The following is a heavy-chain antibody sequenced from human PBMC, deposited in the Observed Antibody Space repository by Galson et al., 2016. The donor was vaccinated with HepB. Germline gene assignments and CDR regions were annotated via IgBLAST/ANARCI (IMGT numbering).Heavy chain of an antibody. CDR1: GFTLRSYS. D-gene: IGHD1-14*01. V-gene: IGHV3-21*01. J-gene: IGHJ6*02. CDR2: TGTGTGYK. CDR3: AKSTEGLLRFSGMDV. Sequence: SLRLSCAASGFTLRSYSMTWVRRAPGKGLEWVSSTGTGTGYKYYAGSVRGRFTISRDDPGNSLYLQMNSLRAEDTAVYFCAKSTEGLLRFSGMDVWGQGTTVTVSS.